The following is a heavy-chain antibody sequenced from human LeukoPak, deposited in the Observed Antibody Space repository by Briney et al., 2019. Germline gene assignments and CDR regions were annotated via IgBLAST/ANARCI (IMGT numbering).Heavy chain of an antibody. J-gene: IGHJ4*02. D-gene: IGHD6-19*01. Sequence: GGSLRLSCAASGFTFSSYSMTWVRQAPGKGLEWVSSISSSSSYIYYADSVKGRFTISRDNAKNSLYLQMNSLRAEDTAVYYCARDDPGAVAGTYWGQGTLVTVSS. CDR3: ARDDPGAVAGTY. CDR2: ISSSSSYI. V-gene: IGHV3-21*01. CDR1: GFTFSSYS.